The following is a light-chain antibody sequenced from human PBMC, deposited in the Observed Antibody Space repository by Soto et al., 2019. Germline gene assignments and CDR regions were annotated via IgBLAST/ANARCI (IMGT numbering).Light chain of an antibody. CDR1: SNDVGGYVY. J-gene: IGLJ2*01. CDR2: EVN. V-gene: IGLV2-8*01. CDR3: SSYAGTNIDVV. Sequence: QSALTQPPSASGSPGQSVTISCTGTSNDVGGYVYVSWYQQYPGKAPKLMIYEVNKRASGVPDRFSGSKSGNTASLAVSGRQAEDEADYYCSSYAGTNIDVVFGGGTKLTVL.